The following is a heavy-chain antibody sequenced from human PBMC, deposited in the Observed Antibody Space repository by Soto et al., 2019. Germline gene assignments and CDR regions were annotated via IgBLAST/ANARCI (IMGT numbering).Heavy chain of an antibody. CDR2: ISGSGGST. D-gene: IGHD6-13*01. J-gene: IGHJ4*02. V-gene: IGHV3-23*01. CDR1: GFTFSSYA. Sequence: GGSLRLSCAASGFTFSSYAMSWVRQAPGKGLEWVSSISGSGGSTYYADSVKGRFTISRDNSKNTLYLQMNSLRAEDTALYYCAKDTMYSSSAYGTKIDYWGQGTLVTVSS. CDR3: AKDTMYSSSAYGTKIDY.